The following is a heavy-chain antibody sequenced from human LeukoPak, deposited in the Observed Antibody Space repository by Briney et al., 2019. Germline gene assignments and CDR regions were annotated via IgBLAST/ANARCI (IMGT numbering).Heavy chain of an antibody. D-gene: IGHD3-22*01. CDR1: GFTVSSNY. V-gene: IGHV3-66*01. Sequence: PGGSLRLSCAASGFTVSSNYMSLVRQAPGKGLEWVSVIYSGGSTYYADSVKDRFSISRDNSKNTLYLQMNSLRAEDTAVYYCARVVRPSGFPVLDYWAQGTLVTVSS. J-gene: IGHJ4*02. CDR3: ARVVRPSGFPVLDY. CDR2: IYSGGST.